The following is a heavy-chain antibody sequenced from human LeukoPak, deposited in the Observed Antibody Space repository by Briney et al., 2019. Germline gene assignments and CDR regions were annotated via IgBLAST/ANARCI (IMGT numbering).Heavy chain of an antibody. D-gene: IGHD5-12*01. V-gene: IGHV4-61*02. CDR3: ARDGYSGTAADY. CDR1: GVSVGSAGYY. CDR2: IYTSGST. J-gene: IGHJ4*02. Sequence: SETLSLTCSVSGVSVGSAGYYWSWIRQPAGKGLEWIGRIYTSGSTNYNPSLKSRVTMSVDTSKNQFSLKLSSVTAADTAVYYCARDGYSGTAADYWGQGTLVTVSS.